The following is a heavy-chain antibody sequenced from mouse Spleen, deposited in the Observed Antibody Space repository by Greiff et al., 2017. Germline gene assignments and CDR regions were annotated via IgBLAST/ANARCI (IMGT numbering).Heavy chain of an antibody. D-gene: IGHD2-12*01. CDR2: INPSSGYT. J-gene: IGHJ1*01. CDR3: ARELPFYFDV. CDR1: GYTFTSYW. V-gene: IGHV1-7*01. Sequence: QVQLQQPGAELVKPGASVKLSCKASGYTFTSYWMHWVKQRPGQGLEWIGYINPSSGYTKYNQKFKDKATLTADKSSSTAYMQLSSLTYEDSAVYYCARELPFYFDVWGAGTTVTVSS.